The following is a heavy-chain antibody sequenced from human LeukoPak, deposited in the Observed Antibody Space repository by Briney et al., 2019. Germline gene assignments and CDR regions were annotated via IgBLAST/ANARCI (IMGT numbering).Heavy chain of an antibody. CDR3: ARYDYGDCWFDP. Sequence: PSETLSLTCTVSGGSVSSGSYYWSWIRQPPGKGLEWIGYISYSGSTNYNPSLRSRVTISVDTSKNQFSLKLSSVTAADTALYYCARYDYGDCWFDPWGQGTLVTVSS. D-gene: IGHD4-17*01. CDR2: ISYSGST. V-gene: IGHV4-61*01. J-gene: IGHJ5*02. CDR1: GGSVSSGSYY.